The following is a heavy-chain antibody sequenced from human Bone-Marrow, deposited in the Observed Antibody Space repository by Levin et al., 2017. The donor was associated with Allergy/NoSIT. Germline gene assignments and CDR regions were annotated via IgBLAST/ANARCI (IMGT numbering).Heavy chain of an antibody. D-gene: IGHD6-6*01. CDR2: IKPDGSEK. CDR3: ARDSFSTSSGLDYYYGLDV. V-gene: IGHV3-7*01. CDR1: GFTLSQYW. J-gene: IGHJ6*02. Sequence: GESLKISCAASGFTLSQYWMTWVRQAPGKGLEWVAKIKPDGSEKYYVDSVKGRFTISRDNTRKSLSLEMNNLRSVDTAVYFCARDSFSTSSGLDYYYGLDVWGQGTTVTVSS.